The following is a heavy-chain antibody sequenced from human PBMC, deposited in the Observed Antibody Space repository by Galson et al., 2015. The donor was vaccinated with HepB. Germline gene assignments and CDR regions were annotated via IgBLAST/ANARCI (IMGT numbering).Heavy chain of an antibody. CDR1: GYYFSSYW. CDR2: IHPVDSQT. J-gene: IGHJ6*03. CDR3: ARRTGSYQSYYMDV. Sequence: QSGAEAKKPGESLKISCKTSGYYFSSYWIGWVRQMPGRGLEWVGNIHPVDSQTRYSPSFQGQVTISADTSINTAYLQWTSLKASDTGMYFCARRTGSYQSYYMDVWGKGTTVIVSS. D-gene: IGHD3-10*01. V-gene: IGHV5-51*01.